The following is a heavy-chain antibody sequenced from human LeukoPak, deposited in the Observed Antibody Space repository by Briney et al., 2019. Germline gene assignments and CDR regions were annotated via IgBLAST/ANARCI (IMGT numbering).Heavy chain of an antibody. V-gene: IGHV4-61*02. CDR2: IYTRGST. Sequence: SETLSLTCTVSGGSISSGSYYWSWIRQPAGKGLEWIGRIYTRGSTNYNPSLKSRVTISVDTSKNQFSLKLSSVTAADTAVYYCARDPGGYCSGGSCYLYNWFDPWGQGTLVTVSS. J-gene: IGHJ5*02. CDR3: ARDPGGYCSGGSCYLYNWFDP. D-gene: IGHD2-15*01. CDR1: GGSISSGSYY.